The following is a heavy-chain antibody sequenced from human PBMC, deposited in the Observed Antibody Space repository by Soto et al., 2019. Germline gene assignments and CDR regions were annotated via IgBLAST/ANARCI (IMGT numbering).Heavy chain of an antibody. Sequence: SVKASCKVSGFTLTSSAVQWAQQARGQRLEWIGWIVVGSGNTNYAQKFQERVTITRDMSTSTAYMELSSLRSEDAAVYYCAADPSTPRYYDGSGYYWG. J-gene: IGHJ4*01. CDR1: GFTLTSSA. V-gene: IGHV1-58*01. CDR3: AADPSTPRYYDGSGYY. D-gene: IGHD3-22*01. CDR2: IVVGSGNT.